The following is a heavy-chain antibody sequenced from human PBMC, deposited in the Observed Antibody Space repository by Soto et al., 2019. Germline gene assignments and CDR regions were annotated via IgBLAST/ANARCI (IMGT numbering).Heavy chain of an antibody. CDR2: INHSGST. CDR3: ARVGRIYDFWSGTSTSYYYLDV. V-gene: IGHV4-34*01. Sequence: QQHLQQWGAGLLKPSETLSLSCAVYGGSFSGYYWSWIRQPPGKGLQWIGEINHSGSTNYSPSLKSRVTISVDTTKSQVTLKPSSVTATDTAVYYCARVGRIYDFWSGTSTSYYYLDVWGGGTTVTVSS. J-gene: IGHJ6*03. D-gene: IGHD3-3*01. CDR1: GGSFSGYY.